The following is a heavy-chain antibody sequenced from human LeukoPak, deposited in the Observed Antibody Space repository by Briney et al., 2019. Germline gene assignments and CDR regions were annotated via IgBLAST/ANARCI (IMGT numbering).Heavy chain of an antibody. V-gene: IGHV1-18*01. D-gene: IGHD3-3*01. CDR1: GYTFTSYG. CDR3: AREDTYDFWSGLTF. CDR2: ISAYNGNT. Sequence: GAPVKVSCKASGYTFTSYGISWVRQAPGQGLEWMGWISAYNGNTNYAQKLQGRVTMTTDTSTSTAYMELRSLRSDDTAVYYCAREDTYDFWSGLTFWGQGTLVTVSS. J-gene: IGHJ4*02.